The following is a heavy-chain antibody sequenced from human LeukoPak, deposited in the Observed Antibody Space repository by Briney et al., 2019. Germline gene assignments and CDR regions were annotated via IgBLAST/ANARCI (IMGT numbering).Heavy chain of an antibody. D-gene: IGHD3-9*01. V-gene: IGHV4-30-4*08. Sequence: SETLSLTCTVSGGSISSGGYYWSWIRQHPGKGLEWIGYIYYSGSTYYNPSLKNRRVTISVDTSKNQFSLRLASVTAADTALYYCAREVRYYGIFTGHVDYWGQGALVTVSS. J-gene: IGHJ4*02. CDR2: IYYSGST. CDR3: AREVRYYGIFTGHVDY. CDR1: GGSISSGGYY.